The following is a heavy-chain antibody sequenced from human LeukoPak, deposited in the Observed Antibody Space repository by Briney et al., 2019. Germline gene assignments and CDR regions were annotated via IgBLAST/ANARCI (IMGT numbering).Heavy chain of an antibody. D-gene: IGHD3-10*01. CDR3: ARHLVYGSGTQPYFDS. V-gene: IGHV4-59*08. J-gene: IGHJ4*02. CDR2: IYYSGST. CDR1: GGSISSYY. Sequence: NPSETLSLTCTVSGGSISSYYWSWIRQPPGKGLEWIAYIYYSGSTNYNPSLKSRVTISVDTSKNQFSLKLYSVTAADTAVYYCARHLVYGSGTQPYFDSWGQGTLVTVSS.